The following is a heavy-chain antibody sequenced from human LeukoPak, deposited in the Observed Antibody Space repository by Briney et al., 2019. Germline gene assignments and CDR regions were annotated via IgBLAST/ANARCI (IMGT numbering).Heavy chain of an antibody. CDR2: IKQDGSEK. D-gene: IGHD6-13*01. CDR1: GFTFSRYW. CDR3: TREAAAGIDY. J-gene: IGHJ4*02. V-gene: IGHV3-7*01. Sequence: GGSLRLSCAASGFTFSRYWMSWVRQAPGKGLEWVANIKQDGSEKYYLDSVKGRFTISRDNAKNSLYLQMNSLRAEDTAVYFCTREAAAGIDYWGQGTLVTVSS.